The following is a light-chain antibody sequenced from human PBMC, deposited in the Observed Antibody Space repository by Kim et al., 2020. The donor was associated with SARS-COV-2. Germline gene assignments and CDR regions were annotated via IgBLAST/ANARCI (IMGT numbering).Light chain of an antibody. CDR2: AAS. Sequence: DIQMTQSPSSLSASVGDRVTITCRASQSISSYLNWYQQKPGKAPKLLIFAASSLQSGVPSRFSGSGSGTDFTLTISRLQPEDFATYYCQQSYSILALTFGGGTKVDIK. CDR3: QQSYSILALT. V-gene: IGKV1-39*01. CDR1: QSISSY. J-gene: IGKJ4*01.